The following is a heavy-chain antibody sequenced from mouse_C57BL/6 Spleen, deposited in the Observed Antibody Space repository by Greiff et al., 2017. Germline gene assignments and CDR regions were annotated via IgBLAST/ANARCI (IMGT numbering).Heavy chain of an antibody. CDR1: GYAFSSSW. V-gene: IGHV1-82*01. CDR3: ALYSSGYGDFDY. D-gene: IGHD3-2*02. Sequence: VQLQQSGPELVKPGASVKISCKASGYAFSSSWMNWVKQRPGKGLEWIGRIYPGDGDTNYNGKIKGKATLTADKSSSTAYMQLSRLTSEDSAVYFGALYSSGYGDFDYWGQGTTLTVSS. CDR2: IYPGDGDT. J-gene: IGHJ2*01.